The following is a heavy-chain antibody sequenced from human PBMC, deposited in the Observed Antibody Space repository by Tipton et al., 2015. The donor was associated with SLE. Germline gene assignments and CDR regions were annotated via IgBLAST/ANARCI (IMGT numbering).Heavy chain of an antibody. D-gene: IGHD2-15*01. J-gene: IGHJ5*02. Sequence: TLSLTCTVSGDSINSGGYYWSWIRQYPGQGLAWIGYINNRGYTYYKPSLKSLAIISVDTSKNQFSRKLSSVTAADTAVYYCARDQAGGNNWFDPWGQGVPVTFSS. CDR1: GDSINSGGYY. CDR2: INNRGYT. CDR3: ARDQAGGNNWFDP. V-gene: IGHV4-31*01.